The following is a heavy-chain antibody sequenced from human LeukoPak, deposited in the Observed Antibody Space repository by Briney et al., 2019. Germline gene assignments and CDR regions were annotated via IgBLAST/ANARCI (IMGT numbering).Heavy chain of an antibody. CDR2: MNPYSGNT. Sequence: ASVKVSCKASGYTFTSYDINWVRQATGQGLEWMGWMNPYSGNTGYAQKFQGRVTMTRNTSISTAYMELSSLRSEDTAVYYCARGDPKPPHPSYYDFWSGYYPYYYYYMDVWGKGTTVTVSS. CDR3: ARGDPKPPHPSYYDFWSGYYPYYYYYMDV. V-gene: IGHV1-8*01. CDR1: GYTFTSYD. D-gene: IGHD3-3*01. J-gene: IGHJ6*03.